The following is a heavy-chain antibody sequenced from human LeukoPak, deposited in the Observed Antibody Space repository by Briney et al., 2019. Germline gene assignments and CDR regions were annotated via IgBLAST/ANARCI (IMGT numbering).Heavy chain of an antibody. CDR2: MNPNSDNT. V-gene: IGHV1-8*03. CDR3: ARGMRYSSSWSYYYYYMDV. CDR1: GFTFNTYG. J-gene: IGHJ6*03. Sequence: ASVKVSCKASGFTFNTYGINWVRQATGQGLEWMGWMNPNSDNTGYAQKFQGRVTITRNTSISTAYMELSSLRSEDTAVYYCARGMRYSSSWSYYYYYMDVWGKGTTVTVSS. D-gene: IGHD6-13*01.